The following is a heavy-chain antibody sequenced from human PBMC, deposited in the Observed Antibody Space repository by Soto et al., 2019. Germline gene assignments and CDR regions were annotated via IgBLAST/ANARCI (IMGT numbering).Heavy chain of an antibody. CDR3: TRANWYSEY. CDR2: ISAYNGNT. Sequence: GASVKVSCKASGYTFTSYGISWVRQAPGQGLEWMGWISAYNGNTNYAQKLQGRVTMSVDTSKNQLSLNLTSLTAADTAIYYCTRANWYSEYWGQGTLVTVSS. CDR1: GYTFTSYG. V-gene: IGHV1-18*01. J-gene: IGHJ4*02. D-gene: IGHD7-27*01.